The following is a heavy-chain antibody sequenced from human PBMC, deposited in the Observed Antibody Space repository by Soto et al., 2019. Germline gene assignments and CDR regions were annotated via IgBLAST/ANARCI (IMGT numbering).Heavy chain of an antibody. CDR2: IWYDGSKK. Sequence: GGTLRLSCAASGFTFNGYGMHWVLQAPGTWLEGVAVIWYDGSKKHYAVAVKGRFATSRDNSSNTLYLQMNSLRAEDKAVYYCAKSDYYESSGYSGYWGQGTLVTVSS. D-gene: IGHD3-22*01. J-gene: IGHJ4*02. CDR3: AKSDYYESSGYSGY. V-gene: IGHV3-33*06. CDR1: GFTFNGYG.